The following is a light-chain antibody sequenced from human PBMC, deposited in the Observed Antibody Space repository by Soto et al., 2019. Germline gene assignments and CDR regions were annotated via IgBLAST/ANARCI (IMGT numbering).Light chain of an antibody. V-gene: IGKV3-20*01. CDR1: QIVSTTY. CDR3: QQYGSSPMYT. J-gene: IGKJ2*01. CDR2: GSS. Sequence: EIVLTQSPGTLSLPLGARATLSCRASQIVSTTYLAWYQQKLGQPPRLLIYGSSNRAPGTPDRFSGSGSGTDYSLTITRLEPEDFAVYYCQQYGSSPMYTFGQGTKLEIK.